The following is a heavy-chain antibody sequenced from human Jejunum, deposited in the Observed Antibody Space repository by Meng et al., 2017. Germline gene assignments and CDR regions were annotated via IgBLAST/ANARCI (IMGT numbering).Heavy chain of an antibody. J-gene: IGHJ4*02. V-gene: IGHV3-30*04. D-gene: IGHD4-17*01. Sequence: GESLKISCATSGFTFSNSAMHWVRQAPGKGLEWVATISYEGSKKYYADSVKGRFTISRDTSKSALYLQMNSLRTDDTAVYYCATTVTHDYWGQGKRVTVSS. CDR3: ATTVTHDY. CDR1: GFTFSNSA. CDR2: ISYEGSKK.